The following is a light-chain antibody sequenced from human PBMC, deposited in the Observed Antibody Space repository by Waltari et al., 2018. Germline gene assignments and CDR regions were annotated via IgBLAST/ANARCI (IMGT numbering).Light chain of an antibody. J-gene: IGKJ4*01. V-gene: IGKV3-11*01. CDR3: QERSNWPGGA. Sequence: EIVLTQSPATLSLSPGERATLSCRASQSVRIYLAWYQHRPGQAPRLLIYDASNRATGVPARFSGSGSGTDFTLTISGLQPEDFAVYYCQERSNWPGGAFGGGTKVEIK. CDR2: DAS. CDR1: QSVRIY.